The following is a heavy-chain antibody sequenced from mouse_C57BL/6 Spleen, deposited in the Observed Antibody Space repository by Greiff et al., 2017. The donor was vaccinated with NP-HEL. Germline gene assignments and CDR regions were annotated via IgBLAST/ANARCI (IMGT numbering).Heavy chain of an antibody. J-gene: IGHJ4*01. CDR2: IYPGSGST. CDR1: GYTFTSYW. V-gene: IGHV1-55*01. CDR3: ARSYPTRSAYYSIPMDY. D-gene: IGHD2-5*01. Sequence: VQLQQPGAELVKPGASVKMSCKASGYTFTSYWITWVKQRPGQGLEWIGDIYPGSGSTNYNEKFKSKATLTVDTSSSTAYMQLSSLTSEDSAVYYCARSYPTRSAYYSIPMDYWGQGTSVTVSS.